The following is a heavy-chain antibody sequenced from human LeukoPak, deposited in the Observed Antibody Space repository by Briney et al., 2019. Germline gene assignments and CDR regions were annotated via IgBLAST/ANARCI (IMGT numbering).Heavy chain of an antibody. D-gene: IGHD3-10*01. CDR3: ARESYYGPWSGAFDT. V-gene: IGHV3-11*01. CDR2: ISSSGSTI. J-gene: IGHJ3*02. Sequence: GGSLRLSCAASGFTFSDYFMSWIRQAPGKGLEWVSYISSSGSTIYYADSVKGRFTISRDNAKNSLYLQMNSLRAEDTAVYYCARESYYGPWSGAFDTWGQGTMVTVSS. CDR1: GFTFSDYF.